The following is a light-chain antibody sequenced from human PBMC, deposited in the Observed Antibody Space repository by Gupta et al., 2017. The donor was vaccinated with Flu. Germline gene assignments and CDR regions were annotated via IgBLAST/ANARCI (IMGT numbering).Light chain of an antibody. CDR3: QVWDGSTDHPVI. J-gene: IGLJ2*01. Sequence: SYVLTQPPSVSVAPGQTASVTCGGNNVGAKSVHWYQQKPGQAPVLIVYDDSDRPSGIPERFSGSNFGNTATLTISRVEAGDEADYYCQVWDGSTDHPVILGGGTKLTVL. CDR2: DDS. CDR1: NVGAKS. V-gene: IGLV3-21*02.